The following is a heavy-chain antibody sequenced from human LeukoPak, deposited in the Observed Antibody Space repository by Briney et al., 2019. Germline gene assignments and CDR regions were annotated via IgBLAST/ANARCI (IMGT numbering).Heavy chain of an antibody. D-gene: IGHD4-23*01. CDR2: IKSKTDDGTT. CDR1: GFTFSNAW. CDR3: TTVGRYGGNHGVY. Sequence: PGGSLRLSCAASGFTFSNAWMSWVRQAAGRGLEWVGRIKSKTDDGTTDYAAPVKGRFTISRDDSKNTLYLQMNSLKTEDTAVYYCTTVGRYGGNHGVYWGQGTLVTVSS. J-gene: IGHJ4*02. V-gene: IGHV3-15*01.